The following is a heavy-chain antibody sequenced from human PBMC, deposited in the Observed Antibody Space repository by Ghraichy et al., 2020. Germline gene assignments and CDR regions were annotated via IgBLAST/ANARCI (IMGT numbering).Heavy chain of an antibody. D-gene: IGHD1-26*01. J-gene: IGHJ3*02. CDR1: GFTFSDYY. CDR2: ISSSGSTI. Sequence: GGSLRLSCAASGFTFSDYYMSWIRQAPGKGLEWVSYISSSGSTIYYADSVKGRFTISRDNAKNSLYLQMNSLRAEDTAVYYCARDLLVGATRVGAFDIWGQGTMVTVSS. V-gene: IGHV3-11*01. CDR3: ARDLLVGATRVGAFDI.